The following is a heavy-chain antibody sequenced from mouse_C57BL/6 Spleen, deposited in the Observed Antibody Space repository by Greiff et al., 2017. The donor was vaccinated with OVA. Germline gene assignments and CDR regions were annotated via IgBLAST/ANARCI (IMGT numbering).Heavy chain of an antibody. D-gene: IGHD1-1*01. CDR1: GYSFTGYY. V-gene: IGHV1-42*01. CDR2: INPSTGGT. Sequence: VQLKESGPELVKPGASVKISCKASGYSFTGYYMNWVKQSPEKSLEWIGEINPSTGGTTYNQKFKAKATLTVDKSSSTAYMQLKSLTSEDSAVYYCARGYGSSYGDYWGQGTTLTVSS. J-gene: IGHJ2*01. CDR3: ARGYGSSYGDY.